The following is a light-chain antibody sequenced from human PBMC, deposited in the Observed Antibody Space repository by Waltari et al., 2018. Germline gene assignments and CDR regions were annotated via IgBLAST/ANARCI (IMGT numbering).Light chain of an antibody. CDR2: DAS. CDR1: QDIRNY. V-gene: IGKV1-33*01. CDR3: HQYEKVPLT. Sequence: DIYLTQFPSSLSVYVGGRVTITCQATQDIRNYLNWYQQKPGKAPQLLVYDASHLQSGVPSRFTGSRSGTYFTLTINNVQPEDAATYYCHQYEKVPLTFGGGAKVDI. J-gene: IGKJ4*01.